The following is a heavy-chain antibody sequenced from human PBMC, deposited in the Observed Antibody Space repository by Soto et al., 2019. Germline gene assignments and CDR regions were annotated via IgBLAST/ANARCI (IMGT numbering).Heavy chain of an antibody. CDR1: GFTFSSLG. J-gene: IGHJ4*02. V-gene: IGHV3-30*18. CDR3: VKERTGTWDFDY. Sequence: QVQLVESGGGVVQPGRSLRLSCAASGFTFSSLGMHWVRQAPGKGLEWVAVISYDGSEKYYADSAKGRFTISRDNSKNTLSLQMNSLRAEDTAVYYCVKERTGTWDFDYWGQGTLVTVSS. CDR2: ISYDGSEK. D-gene: IGHD1-26*01.